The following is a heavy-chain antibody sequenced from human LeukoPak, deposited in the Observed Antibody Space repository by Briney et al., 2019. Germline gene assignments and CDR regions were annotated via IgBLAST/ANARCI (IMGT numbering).Heavy chain of an antibody. CDR1: GASVSSGGYY. J-gene: IGHJ4*02. Sequence: SETLSLTCTVSGASVSSGGYYWSWLRQPPGKGLEWIGYIYYSGSTNYNPSLKSRVTISVDTSKNQFSLKVSSVTAADTAVYYCAKDLSGSYGYWGQGTLVTVSS. D-gene: IGHD1-26*01. CDR3: AKDLSGSYGY. CDR2: IYYSGST. V-gene: IGHV4-61*08.